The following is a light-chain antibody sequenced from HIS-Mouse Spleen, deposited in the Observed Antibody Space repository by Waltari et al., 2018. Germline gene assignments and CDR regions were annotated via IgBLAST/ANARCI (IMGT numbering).Light chain of an antibody. Sequence: SYELTQPPPVSVSPGQTARITCPGDALPQKYAYLYQQKSGQAPVLVIYEDSKRPSGIPERFSGSSSGTMATLTISGAQVEDEADYYCYSTDSSGNHRVFGGGTKLTVL. J-gene: IGLJ2*01. V-gene: IGLV3-10*01. CDR1: ALPQKY. CDR3: YSTDSSGNHRV. CDR2: EDS.